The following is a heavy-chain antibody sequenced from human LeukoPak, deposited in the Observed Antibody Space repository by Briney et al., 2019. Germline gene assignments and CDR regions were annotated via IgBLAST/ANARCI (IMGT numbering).Heavy chain of an antibody. Sequence: SQTLSLTFAISGGSVSSNSAAWNWLRQSPSGGLEWLGSTFYRSKWYNDYAVSVKSRITINPDTSKNQFSLQLNSVTPEDTAVYFCASDGWPAFDYWGQGTLITVSS. CDR3: ASDGWPAFDY. V-gene: IGHV6-1*01. D-gene: IGHD5-24*01. CDR1: GGSVSSNSAA. J-gene: IGHJ4*02. CDR2: TFYRSKWYN.